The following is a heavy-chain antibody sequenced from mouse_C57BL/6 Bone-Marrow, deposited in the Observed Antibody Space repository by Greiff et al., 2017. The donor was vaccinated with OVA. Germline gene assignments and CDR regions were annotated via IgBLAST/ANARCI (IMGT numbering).Heavy chain of an antibody. D-gene: IGHD1-1*01. V-gene: IGHV1-19*01. CDR1: GYTFTDYY. CDR3: VNYGVFYYYAMDY. CDR2: INPYNGGT. J-gene: IGHJ4*01. Sequence: VQLQQSGPVLVKPGASVKMSCKASGYTFTDYYMNWVKQSHGKSLEWIGVINPYNGGTSYNQKFKGKATLTVDKSSSTAYMELNSLTSEDSAVYYCVNYGVFYYYAMDYWGQGTSVTVSS.